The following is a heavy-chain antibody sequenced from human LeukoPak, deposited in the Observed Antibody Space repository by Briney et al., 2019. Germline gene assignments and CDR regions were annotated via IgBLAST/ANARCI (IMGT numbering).Heavy chain of an antibody. D-gene: IGHD6-13*01. J-gene: IGHJ4*02. CDR2: IKQDGSQK. V-gene: IGHV3-7*03. Sequence: GGSLRLSCATSGFTFSSYWMTWVRQAPGKGLEWVANIKQDGSQKYYVDSVKGRFTISRGNAKNSLYLQMNSLRVEDTAVYYCARDGTRSSSWTNFDYWGQGTLVTVSS. CDR3: ARDGTRSSSWTNFDY. CDR1: GFTFSSYW.